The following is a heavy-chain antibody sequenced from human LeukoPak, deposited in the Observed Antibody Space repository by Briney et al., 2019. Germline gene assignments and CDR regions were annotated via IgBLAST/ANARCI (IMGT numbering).Heavy chain of an antibody. CDR2: IYTSGST. D-gene: IGHD6-13*01. CDR1: GGSISSGSYY. V-gene: IGHV4-61*02. CDR3: ARRLAGTEDY. Sequence: SSQTLSLTCTVSGGSISSGSYYLSWIRQPAGKGLEWIGRIYTSGSTNYNPSLKSRVTISVDTSKNQFSLKLSSVTAADTAVYYCARRLAGTEDYWGQGTLVTVSS. J-gene: IGHJ4*02.